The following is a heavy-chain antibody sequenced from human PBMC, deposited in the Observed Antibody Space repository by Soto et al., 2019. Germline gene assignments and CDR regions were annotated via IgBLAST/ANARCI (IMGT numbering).Heavy chain of an antibody. D-gene: IGHD5-12*01. V-gene: IGHV4-39*01. CDR1: GGSISSSSYY. CDR2: IYYSGST. Sequence: SETLSLTCTVSGGSISSSSYYWGWIRQPPGKGLEWIGSIYYSGSTYYNPSLKSRVTISVDTSKNQFSLKLSSVTAADTAVYYCASQVEMATIYNWGQGTLVTVSS. CDR3: ASQVEMATIYN. J-gene: IGHJ4*02.